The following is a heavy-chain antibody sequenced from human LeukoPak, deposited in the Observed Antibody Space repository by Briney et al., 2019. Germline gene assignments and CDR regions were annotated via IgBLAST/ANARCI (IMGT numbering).Heavy chain of an antibody. Sequence: SETLSLTCTVSGGSISTYYWSWIRQPPGKGLEWIGYIHYSGTTNYNPSLKNRVTISLDTSKNQFSLNLGSVTAADTAVYFCARMGGYSGYATHWGQGALVTVSS. V-gene: IGHV4-59*08. CDR2: IHYSGTT. CDR3: ARMGGYSGYATH. J-gene: IGHJ4*02. D-gene: IGHD5-12*01. CDR1: GGSISTYY.